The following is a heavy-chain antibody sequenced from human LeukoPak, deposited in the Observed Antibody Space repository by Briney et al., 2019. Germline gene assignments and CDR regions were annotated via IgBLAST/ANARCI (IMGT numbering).Heavy chain of an antibody. CDR2: IYSRGST. CDR1: GGSISSYY. Sequence: SETLSLTCTVSGGSISSYYWSWIRQPAGKGLEWIGRIYSRGSTNYNPSLKSRVTMSVDTSKNQFSLKLSSVTAADTAVYYCARFEWELLAFDYWGQGTLVTVSS. CDR3: ARFEWELLAFDY. V-gene: IGHV4-4*07. D-gene: IGHD1-26*01. J-gene: IGHJ4*02.